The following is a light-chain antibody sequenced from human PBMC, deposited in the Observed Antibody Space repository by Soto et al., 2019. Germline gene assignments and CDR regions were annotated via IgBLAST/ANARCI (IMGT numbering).Light chain of an antibody. V-gene: IGKV3-11*01. J-gene: IGKJ5*01. CDR1: QSVNNN. CDR3: QQRSNWPPSIT. Sequence: MTHSPATLSVSPWERATLSCRASQSVNNNLAWYQQKLGQAPRVLIYGASSRATGIPDRFSGSGSGTDFTLTISSLEPEDFAVYYCQQRSNWPPSITFGQGTRLEIK. CDR2: GAS.